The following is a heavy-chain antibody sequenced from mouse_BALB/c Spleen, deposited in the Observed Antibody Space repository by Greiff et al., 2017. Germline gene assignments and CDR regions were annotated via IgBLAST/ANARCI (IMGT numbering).Heavy chain of an antibody. D-gene: IGHD1-1*01. CDR3: ARNYYGSSYGFDY. V-gene: IGHV5-17*02. CDR2: ISSGSSTI. Sequence: VQLKESGGGLVKPGGSLKLSCAASGFTFSSFGMHWVRQAPEKGLEWVAYISSGSSTIYYADTVKGRFTISRDNPKNTLFLQMTSLRSEDTAMYYCARNYYGSSYGFDYWGQGTTLTVSS. J-gene: IGHJ2*01. CDR1: GFTFSSFG.